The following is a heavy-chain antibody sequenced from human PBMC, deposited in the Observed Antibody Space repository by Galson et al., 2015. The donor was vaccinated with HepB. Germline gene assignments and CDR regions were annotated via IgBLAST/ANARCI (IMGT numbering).Heavy chain of an antibody. CDR1: RFTFSSYS. D-gene: IGHD2-15*01. CDR3: AKDGIMVANNPYHFHY. V-gene: IGHV3-23*01. Sequence: SLRLSCAASRFTFSSYSMNWVRQAPGKGLEWVSSITSSGGNSYYTDSVKGRFTVSRDNSKNTLLLQLNSLRAEDTAMYFCAKDGIMVANNPYHFHYWGQGTLVTVSS. CDR2: ITSSGGNS. J-gene: IGHJ4*02.